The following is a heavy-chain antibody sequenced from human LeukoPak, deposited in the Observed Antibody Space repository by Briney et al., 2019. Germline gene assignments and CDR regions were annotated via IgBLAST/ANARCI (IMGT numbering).Heavy chain of an antibody. CDR1: GFTFSIYW. V-gene: IGHV3-7*01. CDR3: ARGCSGWYSHYFDY. D-gene: IGHD6-19*01. CDR2: IKQDGSDK. Sequence: RGGSLRLFCAPSGFTFSIYWMSWVRQAPGEGLECVAYIKQDGSDKYYVDCVKGRFTISRDNAKNSLYLQMNSLRAEETAVYYCARGCSGWYSHYFDYWGQGTLVTVSS. J-gene: IGHJ4*02.